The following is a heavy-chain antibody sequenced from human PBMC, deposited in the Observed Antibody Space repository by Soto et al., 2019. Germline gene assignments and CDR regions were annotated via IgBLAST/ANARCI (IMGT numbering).Heavy chain of an antibody. V-gene: IGHV4-4*02. D-gene: IGHD1-7*01. J-gene: IGHJ4*02. CDR1: GGSFTSNNW. CDR2: IYRTGST. Sequence: SETLSLTCAVSGGSFTSNNWWTWVRQPPGQRLEWIGEIYRTGSTNYNPSLKSRVTISLDKSENQFSLKVTSLTAADTAVYYRASRDPGTSVDYWGQGTLVTVSS. CDR3: ASRDPGTSVDY.